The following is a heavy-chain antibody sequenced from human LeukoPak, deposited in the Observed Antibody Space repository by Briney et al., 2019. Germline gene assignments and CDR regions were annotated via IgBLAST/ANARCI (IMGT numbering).Heavy chain of an antibody. V-gene: IGHV4-4*07. D-gene: IGHD2-15*01. Sequence: SETLSLTCTVSGGSISSYYWRWIRQPAGKGLEWIARICTSGSTNYNPSLKSRVTMSVDTSKNQFSLKLSSVTAADTAVYYCARDVYCSGGSCSNWFDPWGQGTLVTVSS. CDR1: GGSISSYY. CDR2: ICTSGST. J-gene: IGHJ5*02. CDR3: ARDVYCSGGSCSNWFDP.